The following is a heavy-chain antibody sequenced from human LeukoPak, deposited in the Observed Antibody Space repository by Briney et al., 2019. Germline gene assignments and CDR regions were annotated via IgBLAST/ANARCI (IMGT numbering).Heavy chain of an antibody. J-gene: IGHJ4*02. CDR2: INYGGTT. V-gene: IGHV4-59*05. D-gene: IGHD3-10*01. CDR1: GGSIFSYY. CDR3: ARYVVSGSGRYYFDY. Sequence: SETLSLTCTVSGGSIFSYYWSWIRQPPGRELEWIASINYGGTTYYKPSLKSRVTISVDTSKNHFSLRLSSVTAADTAVYLCARYVVSGSGRYYFDYWGQGSLVTVSS.